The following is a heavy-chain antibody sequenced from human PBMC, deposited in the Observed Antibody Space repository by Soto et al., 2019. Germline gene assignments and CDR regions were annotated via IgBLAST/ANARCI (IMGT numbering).Heavy chain of an antibody. J-gene: IGHJ6*02. CDR3: ARGGYCNGSACRGAFYYFQYGMDV. CDR1: GGSISYYY. D-gene: IGHD2-15*01. V-gene: IGHV4-59*01. CDR2: MYYSGGS. Sequence: QVHLQESGPGLVKPSETLSLTCTVSGGSISYYYWSWIRQPPGKGLEWVGYMYYSGGSTYNLSLNSRVTRSVDTAKTQFSLKMSSVTASDTAVYHCARGGYCNGSACRGAFYYFQYGMDVWGQGTTVTVSS.